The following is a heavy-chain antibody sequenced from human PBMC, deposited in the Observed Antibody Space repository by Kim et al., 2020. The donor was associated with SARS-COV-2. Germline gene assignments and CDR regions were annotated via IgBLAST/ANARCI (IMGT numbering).Heavy chain of an antibody. CDR1: GGSISSGGYY. J-gene: IGHJ3*02. CDR2: IYYSGST. V-gene: IGHV4-31*03. Sequence: SETLSLTCTVSGGSISSGGYYWSWIRQHPGKGLEWIGYIYYSGSTYYNPSLKSRVTISVDTSKNQFSLKLSSVTAADTAVYYCAREVWGHCSSTSCYEGAFDIWGQGTMVTVSS. D-gene: IGHD2-2*01. CDR3: AREVWGHCSSTSCYEGAFDI.